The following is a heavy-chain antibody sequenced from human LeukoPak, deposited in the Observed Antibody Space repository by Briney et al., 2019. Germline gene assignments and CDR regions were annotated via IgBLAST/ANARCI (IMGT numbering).Heavy chain of an antibody. V-gene: IGHV3-21*01. J-gene: IGHJ6*03. Sequence: PGGSLRLSCAASGFTFYNYAMSWVRQAPGKGLEWVATIRSYSSYIHYADSVKGRFTISRDDAKKSLYLQMNSLRAEDTAVYYCARFSEVYYYVDVWGTGTTVTVSS. CDR3: ARFSEVYYYVDV. CDR1: GFTFYNYA. CDR2: IRSYSSYI. D-gene: IGHD2/OR15-2a*01.